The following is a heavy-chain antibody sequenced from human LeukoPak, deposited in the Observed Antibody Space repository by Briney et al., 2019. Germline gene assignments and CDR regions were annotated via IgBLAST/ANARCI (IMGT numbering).Heavy chain of an antibody. V-gene: IGHV1-2*02. CDR3: ATSGYPYNAFDI. D-gene: IGHD3-22*01. CDR1: GYTFTGYY. J-gene: IGHJ3*02. Sequence: ASVKVSCKASGYTFTGYYMHWVRQAPGQGLEWMGWIKADSGGTNYAQRFQGRVTMTRDTSISTAYMDLSRLRSDDTAVHHCATSGYPYNAFDIWGQGTMVTVSS. CDR2: IKADSGGT.